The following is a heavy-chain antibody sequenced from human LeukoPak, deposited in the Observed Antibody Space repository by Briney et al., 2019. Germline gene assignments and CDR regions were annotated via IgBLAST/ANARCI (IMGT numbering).Heavy chain of an antibody. J-gene: IGHJ4*02. D-gene: IGHD6-19*01. CDR1: GGSISGYY. CDR3: AVGPGYSSGWFDY. Sequence: SETLSLTCTVSGGSISGYYWSWIRQPAGKGLEWIGRMYTSGSTNYNPSLKSRVTMSVDTSKNQVSLKLSSVTAADTAVYYCAVGPGYSSGWFDYWGQGTLVTVSS. V-gene: IGHV4-4*07. CDR2: MYTSGST.